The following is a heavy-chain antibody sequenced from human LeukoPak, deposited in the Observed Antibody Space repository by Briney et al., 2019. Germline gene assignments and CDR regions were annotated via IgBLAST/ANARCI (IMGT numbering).Heavy chain of an antibody. D-gene: IGHD3-22*01. CDR3: TTGPTMIVALSYYYYMDV. CDR1: GFTFSDYY. J-gene: IGHJ6*03. Sequence: GGSLRLSCAASGFTFSDYYMSWIRQAPGKGLEWVGRIKSKTDGGTTDYAAPVKGRFTISRDDSKNTLYLQMNSLKTEDTAVYYCTTGPTMIVALSYYYYMDVWGKGTTVTVSS. V-gene: IGHV3-15*01. CDR2: IKSKTDGGTT.